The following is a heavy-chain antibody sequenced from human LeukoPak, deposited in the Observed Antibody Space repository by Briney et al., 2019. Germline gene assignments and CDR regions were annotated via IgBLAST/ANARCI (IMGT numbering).Heavy chain of an antibody. D-gene: IGHD3-10*01. CDR1: GGSISSGSYY. V-gene: IGHV4-61*02. Sequence: SQTLSLXCTVSGGSISSGSYYWSWIRQPAGKGLEWIGRIYTSGTTNYNPSLKSRVTISVDTSKNQFSLKLSSVTAADTAVYYGARGIDYWGQGTLVTVPS. CDR3: ARGIDY. CDR2: IYTSGTT. J-gene: IGHJ4*02.